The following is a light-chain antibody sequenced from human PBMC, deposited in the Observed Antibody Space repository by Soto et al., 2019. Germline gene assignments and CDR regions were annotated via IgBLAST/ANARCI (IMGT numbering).Light chain of an antibody. V-gene: IGLV1-47*02. CDR2: RSN. J-gene: IGLJ3*02. Sequence: QPVLTQPPSASGTPGQRVTISCSGSSSNIGINYVYWYQHLPGTAPKLLIYRSNLRPSGVPDRFSGSKSGTSASLAINGLRSEDEADYYCATWDDALSGRLFGGGTKLTVL. CDR1: SSNIGINY. CDR3: ATWDDALSGRL.